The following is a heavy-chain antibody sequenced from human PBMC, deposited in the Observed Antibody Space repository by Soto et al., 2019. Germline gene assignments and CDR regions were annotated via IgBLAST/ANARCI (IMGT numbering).Heavy chain of an antibody. J-gene: IGHJ6*02. Sequence: EVQLVESGGGLVQPGGSLRLSCAASGLIFSDYHMDWVRQAPGKGLEWVGRIRRKATSYTTEYAASVKGMFTISRDDSKRALYLQTSSLKGEDTAVYYWELLGGGSGRSSGMDVWGRGTTVTVSS. CDR1: GLIFSDYH. CDR3: ELLGGGSGRSSGMDV. V-gene: IGHV3-72*01. CDR2: IRRKATSYTT. D-gene: IGHD3-16*01.